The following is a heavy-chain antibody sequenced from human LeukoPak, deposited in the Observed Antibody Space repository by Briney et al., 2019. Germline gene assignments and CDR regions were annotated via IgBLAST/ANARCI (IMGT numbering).Heavy chain of an antibody. CDR1: GFIFSNYG. CDR2: IRDAKNDE. CDR3: ARSRAPTADPDAFDV. D-gene: IGHD1-14*01. V-gene: IGHV3-30*02. J-gene: IGHJ3*01. Sequence: GGSLRLSCAGSGFIFSNYGIHWVCQAPGRGLEWVAFIRDAKNDEYYVESVKGRFTISRGNSKNSLYLQMNGLRREDTGLYYCARSRAPTADPDAFDVWGQGTMVTVSS.